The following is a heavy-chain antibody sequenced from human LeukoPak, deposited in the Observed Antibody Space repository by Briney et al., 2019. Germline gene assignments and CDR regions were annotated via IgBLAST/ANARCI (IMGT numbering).Heavy chain of an antibody. CDR1: GYTFYSYG. CDR3: VRDGRFEYSHFYYFDY. Sequence: GASVKVSCKASGYTFYSYGISWVRQAPGQGLEWMAWISVYNDNRRYAQNFQGRVTLTTDKSTSTAYMELRSLKSDDTATYYCVRDGRFEYSHFYYFDYWGQGTRSPSPQ. CDR2: ISVYNDNR. J-gene: IGHJ4*02. D-gene: IGHD5-12*01. V-gene: IGHV1-18*01.